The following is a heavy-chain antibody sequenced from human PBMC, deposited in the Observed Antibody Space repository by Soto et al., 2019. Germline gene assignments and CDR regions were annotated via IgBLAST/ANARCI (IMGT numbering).Heavy chain of an antibody. CDR1: GGSVSSYY. CDR2: MYYGGRT. D-gene: IGHD2-15*01. CDR3: ARGTPSPLIVRSSRGPWFDP. V-gene: IGHV4-59*02. J-gene: IGHJ5*02. Sequence: SETLSLTCTVSGGSVSSYYWSWIRQPPGKGLEWIGYMYYGGRTNYNPSLKSRVTISVDTSKMQVSLKLSSVTAADTAVYFCARGTPSPLIVRSSRGPWFDPWGQGTLVTVS.